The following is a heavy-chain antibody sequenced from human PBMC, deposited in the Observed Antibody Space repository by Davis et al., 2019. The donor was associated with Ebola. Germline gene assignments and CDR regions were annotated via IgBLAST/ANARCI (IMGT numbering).Heavy chain of an antibody. Sequence: GGSLRLSCAASGFSFTSYSMNWVRQAPGKGLEWVSYISSSSSTIYYADSVKGRFTISRDNSKNTLYLQMNSLRAEDTAVYYCAKVYMTWLVHYWGQGTLVTVSS. V-gene: IGHV3-48*01. J-gene: IGHJ4*02. CDR2: ISSSSSTI. D-gene: IGHD6-19*01. CDR1: GFSFTSYS. CDR3: AKVYMTWLVHY.